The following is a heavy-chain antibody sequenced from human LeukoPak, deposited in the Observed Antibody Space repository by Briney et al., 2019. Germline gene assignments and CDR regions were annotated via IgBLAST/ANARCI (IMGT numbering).Heavy chain of an antibody. Sequence: ASVKVSCKASGYTFSRNGISWVRQAPGQGLEWMGWISADNGDTNYAQNLQDRVTMTTDTSTSTVYMELRSLRSDDTAVYYCARDWDCSGGACRDCFDPWGQGTLVTVSS. CDR1: GYTFSRNG. D-gene: IGHD2-15*01. CDR3: ARDWDCSGGACRDCFDP. J-gene: IGHJ5*02. V-gene: IGHV1-18*01. CDR2: ISADNGDT.